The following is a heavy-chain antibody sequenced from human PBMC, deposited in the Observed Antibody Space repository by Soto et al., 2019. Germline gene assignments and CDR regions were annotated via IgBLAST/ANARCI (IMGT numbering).Heavy chain of an antibody. D-gene: IGHD6-13*01. Sequence: QVQLVESGGGVVKPGGSLRLSCAASGFTFSDYYMSWIRQAPGKGLEYISYITSSGSTIYYADSVKGRFTISRDDAKNSLYLQMNSLRAEDTAVYYCARDRSGSWYGRGYYYYGMDVWGQGTTVTVSS. CDR2: ITSSGSTI. J-gene: IGHJ6*02. CDR3: ARDRSGSWYGRGYYYYGMDV. V-gene: IGHV3-11*01. CDR1: GFTFSDYY.